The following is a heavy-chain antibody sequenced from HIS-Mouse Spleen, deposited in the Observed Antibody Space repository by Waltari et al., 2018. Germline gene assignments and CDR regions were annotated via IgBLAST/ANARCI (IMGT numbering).Heavy chain of an antibody. J-gene: IGHJ6*02. Sequence: QVQLVESGGGVVQPVRCLSLSCAGSVFPFSSYGLPWFRQAPGKGLEWVAVIWYDGSNKYYADSVKGRFTISRDNSKNTLYLQMNSLRAEDTAVYYCARDSVAATYYYYYGMDVWGQGTTVTVSS. CDR2: IWYDGSNK. CDR3: ARDSVAATYYYYYGMDV. CDR1: VFPFSSYG. D-gene: IGHD2-15*01. V-gene: IGHV3-33*01.